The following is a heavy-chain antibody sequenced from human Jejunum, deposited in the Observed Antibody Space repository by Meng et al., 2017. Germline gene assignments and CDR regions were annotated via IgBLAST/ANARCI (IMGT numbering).Heavy chain of an antibody. Sequence: GPAIVKPTGTRSLTCADSGGSKCSTTWWSWVRQPPGKGPEWIGDVFHTGSSNYSPSLRSRVTISVDKSKNQFSLNLSSVTAADTAVYFCARDFEALNGVWGQGTLVTVSS. CDR3: ARDFEALNGV. CDR2: VFHTGSS. CDR1: GGSKCSTTW. D-gene: IGHD2-8*01. V-gene: IGHV4-4*01. J-gene: IGHJ1*01.